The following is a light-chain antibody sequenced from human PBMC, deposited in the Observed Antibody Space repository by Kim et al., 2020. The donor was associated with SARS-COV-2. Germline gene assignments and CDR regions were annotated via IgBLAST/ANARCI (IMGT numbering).Light chain of an antibody. J-gene: IGKJ5*01. Sequence: SPGARAPLSCRASQSVSSNLAWYQQKPGQAPRLLIYGASTRATGIPARFSGSGSGTEFTLTISSLQSEDFAVYYCQQYNNWPPITFRQGTRLEIK. CDR3: QQYNNWPPIT. CDR1: QSVSSN. V-gene: IGKV3-15*01. CDR2: GAS.